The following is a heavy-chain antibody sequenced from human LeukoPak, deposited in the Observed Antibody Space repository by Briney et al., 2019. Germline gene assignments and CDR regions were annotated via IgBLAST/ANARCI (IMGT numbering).Heavy chain of an antibody. D-gene: IGHD6-19*01. CDR2: ISAYNGNT. V-gene: IGHV1-18*04. Sequence: GASVKVSCKASGYTFTSYGISWVRQAPGQGLEWMEWISAYNGNTNYAQKLQGRVTMTTDTSTSTAYMELRSLRSDDTAVYYCARDLGALAVAGSFDYWGQGTLVTVSS. J-gene: IGHJ4*02. CDR3: ARDLGALAVAGSFDY. CDR1: GYTFTSYG.